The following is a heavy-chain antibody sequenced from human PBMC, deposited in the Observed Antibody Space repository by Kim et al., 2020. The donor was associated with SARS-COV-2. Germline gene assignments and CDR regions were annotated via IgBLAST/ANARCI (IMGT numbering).Heavy chain of an antibody. CDR3: VKDSGWSTSPYGHFDY. J-gene: IGHJ4*02. Sequence: GGSLRLSCSASGFTFSTYAMHWVRQAPGKGLEYVSAISSNGGRTYYADSVKGRFTISRDNSKNTLYLQMSSLRVDDTAVYYCVKDSGWSTSPYGHFDYWGQGTLVTVSP. CDR2: ISSNGGRT. V-gene: IGHV3-64D*06. CDR1: GFTFSTYA. D-gene: IGHD2-2*01.